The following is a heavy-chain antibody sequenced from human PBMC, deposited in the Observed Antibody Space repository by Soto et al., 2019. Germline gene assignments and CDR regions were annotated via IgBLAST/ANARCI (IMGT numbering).Heavy chain of an antibody. CDR3: TRATKTVSFDY. J-gene: IGHJ4*02. D-gene: IGHD4-4*01. V-gene: IGHV3-49*04. CDR2: IRSKAYGGTT. Sequence: GGSLRLSCTASGFTFGDYAMSWVRQAPGKGLEWVGFIRSKAYGGTTEYAASVKGRFTISRDDSKSIAYLQMNSLKTEDTAVYYCTRATKTVSFDYWGQGTQVTVSS. CDR1: GFTFGDYA.